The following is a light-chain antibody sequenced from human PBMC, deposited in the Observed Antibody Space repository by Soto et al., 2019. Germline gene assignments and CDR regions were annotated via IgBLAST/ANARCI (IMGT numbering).Light chain of an antibody. CDR3: SSYAGNNNVV. CDR1: SSDVGDYKF. J-gene: IGLJ2*01. CDR2: EVN. Sequence: QSALTQPPSASGSPGQSVTISCTGTSSDVGDYKFVSWYQQHPGKAPKLLMYEVNRRPSGVPDRFSGSKSGNTASLTVSGLQAEDEAEYYCSSYAGNNNVVFSGGTKLTVL. V-gene: IGLV2-8*01.